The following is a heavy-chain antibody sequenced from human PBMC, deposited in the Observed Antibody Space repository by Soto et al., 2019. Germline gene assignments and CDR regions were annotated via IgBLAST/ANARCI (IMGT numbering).Heavy chain of an antibody. Sequence: PSETLSLTCAVYGGSFSGYYWSWIHQPPGKGLERIGEINHSESINYNPSHKSRVTISVDTSKNQFSLKLSSVTAADTAVYYCARGELVYSSSSYYHYMDVWGKGTTVTVSS. J-gene: IGHJ6*03. CDR2: INHSESI. CDR3: ARGELVYSSSSYYHYMDV. D-gene: IGHD6-6*01. V-gene: IGHV4-34*01. CDR1: GGSFSGYY.